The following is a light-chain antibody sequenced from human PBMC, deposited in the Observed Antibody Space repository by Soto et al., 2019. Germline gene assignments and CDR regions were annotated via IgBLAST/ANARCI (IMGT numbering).Light chain of an antibody. CDR1: SSDVGSYNL. J-gene: IGLJ2*01. Sequence: QSALTQPASVSGSPGQSITISCTGTSSDVGSYNLVSWYQQHPGKAPKLMIYEGSKRPSGVSNRFSGSKSGNTASLTISGLQAEDEADYYCCSYAGSSTSQPWVFGGGTKLTVL. CDR3: CSYAGSSTSQPWV. CDR2: EGS. V-gene: IGLV2-23*01.